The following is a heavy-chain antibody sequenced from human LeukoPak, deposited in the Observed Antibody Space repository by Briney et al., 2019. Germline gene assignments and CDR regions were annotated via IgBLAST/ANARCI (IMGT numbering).Heavy chain of an antibody. D-gene: IGHD3-16*01. V-gene: IGHV4-38-2*01. Sequence: SETLSLTCAVSGYSISSGDYWGWIRQPPGKGLEWIGSIYNSVSTYYNPSLKSRVTISVDTSKRQFSLTLSSLTAADTAVYYCARNRSEPLRNWGSFDHWGQGTLVTVSS. CDR3: ARNRSEPLRNWGSFDH. CDR1: GYSISSGDY. J-gene: IGHJ4*02. CDR2: IYNSVST.